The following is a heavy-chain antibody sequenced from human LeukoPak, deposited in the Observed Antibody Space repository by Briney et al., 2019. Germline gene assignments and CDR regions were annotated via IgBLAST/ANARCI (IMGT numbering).Heavy chain of an antibody. Sequence: SETLSLTCTVSGGSISTHYWGWIRQSPGKGLEWIGYINYSGSTNYIPSLKSRVTISVDTSKKQFSLRLSSVTAADTAVYYCARAVAASYFDYWDQGTLVTVSS. D-gene: IGHD6-19*01. J-gene: IGHJ4*02. CDR1: GGSISTHY. CDR3: ARAVAASYFDY. CDR2: INYSGST. V-gene: IGHV4-59*11.